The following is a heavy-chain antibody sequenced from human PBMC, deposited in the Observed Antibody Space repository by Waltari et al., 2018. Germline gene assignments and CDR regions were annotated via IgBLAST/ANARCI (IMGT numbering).Heavy chain of an antibody. CDR2: ISYDGSNE. V-gene: IGHV3-30*02. Sequence: QVHLVESGGGVVQPGGSLRLSCAAPGFNFTLFGMHWVRQAAGKGLEWVSFISYDGSNENYADSVKCRFTMSRDNSKKMLYVQMNNLRAEDSAVYYCVKGNEIDYWGQGTLVTVSS. J-gene: IGHJ4*02. CDR3: VKGNEIDY. D-gene: IGHD1-1*01. CDR1: GFNFTLFG.